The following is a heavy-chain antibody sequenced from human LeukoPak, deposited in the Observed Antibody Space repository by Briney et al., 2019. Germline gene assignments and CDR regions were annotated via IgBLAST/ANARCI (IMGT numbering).Heavy chain of an antibody. V-gene: IGHV5-51*01. J-gene: IGHJ4*02. Sequence: GESLKISCKGSGYSFTDYWNAWVRQMPGKGLEYMGIIYPGDSDTRYSPSFQGQVTISADKSITTAYLQWNSLKASDTAIYFCARRGSQYGGSDYWGQGTLVTVSS. D-gene: IGHD4-23*01. CDR3: ARRGSQYGGSDY. CDR2: IYPGDSDT. CDR1: GYSFTDYW.